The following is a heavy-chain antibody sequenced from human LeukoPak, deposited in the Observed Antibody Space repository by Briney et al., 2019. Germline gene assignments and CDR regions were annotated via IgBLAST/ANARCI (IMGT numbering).Heavy chain of an antibody. CDR2: ISSSGTPM. J-gene: IGHJ3*02. V-gene: IGHV3-48*04. D-gene: IGHD6-13*01. CDR1: GFTFSSYS. Sequence: GGSLRLSCAASGFTFSSYSMKWVRQAPGKGLEWVSYISSSGTPMYYADSVKGRFTISRDNAKNSLYLQMNSLRAEETAVYYCARVGRGIAAAGFGAFDIWGRGTMVTLSS. CDR3: ARVGRGIAAAGFGAFDI.